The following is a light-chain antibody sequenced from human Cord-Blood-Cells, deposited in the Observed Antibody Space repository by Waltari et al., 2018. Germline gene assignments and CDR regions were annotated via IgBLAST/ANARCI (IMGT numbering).Light chain of an antibody. V-gene: IGKV1-6*01. CDR1: QGIRND. J-gene: IGKJ4*01. CDR3: LQDYNYPLT. CDR2: AAY. Sequence: AIQMIQSPSSLSASVGDRVTITCRARQGIRNDLGWYQQKPGNAPKLLIYAAYSLQSGVPSRFSGSGSRTDFTLTISSLHPEDFATYYCLQDYNYPLTFGGGTKVEIK.